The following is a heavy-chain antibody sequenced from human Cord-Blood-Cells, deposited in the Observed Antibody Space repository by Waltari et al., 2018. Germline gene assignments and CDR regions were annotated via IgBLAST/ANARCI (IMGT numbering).Heavy chain of an antibody. D-gene: IGHD4-17*01. V-gene: IGHV3-53*01. J-gene: IGHJ4*02. Sequence: EVQLVESGGGLIQLGGSLRLSCAASGLPVSSNYMTWVRQAPGKGLGWVSVIYSGGSTYYADSVKGRFTISRDNSKNTLYLQMNSLRAEDTAVYYCARVTHGDYVSWGQGTLVTVSS. CDR1: GLPVSSNY. CDR2: IYSGGST. CDR3: ARVTHGDYVS.